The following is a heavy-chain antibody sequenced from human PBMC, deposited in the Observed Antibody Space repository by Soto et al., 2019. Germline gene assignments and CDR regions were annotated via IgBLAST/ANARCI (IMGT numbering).Heavy chain of an antibody. CDR1: GAYISGADSY. Sequence: QVHLQQSGPGLVKASETLSLSCVVSGAYISGADSYWFWIRKPPGKGLEWIGYIAYSGDTYYNPSLRRRVTISADRYENNFSLSLESVTAAVTAVYFCVRDFERSAIGPWGQGTSVTVSS. CDR2: IAYSGDT. J-gene: IGHJ5*02. D-gene: IGHD3-9*01. CDR3: VRDFERSAIGP. V-gene: IGHV4-31*11.